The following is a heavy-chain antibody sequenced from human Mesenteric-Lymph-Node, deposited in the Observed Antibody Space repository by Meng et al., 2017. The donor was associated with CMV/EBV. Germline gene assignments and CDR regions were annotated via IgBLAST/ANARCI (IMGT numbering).Heavy chain of an antibody. J-gene: IGHJ4*02. CDR1: GFTFSSHM. Sequence: GGSLRLSCAASGFTFSSHMMHWVRQAPGKGLVWVSRINSDGSSTSYADSVKGRFTISRDNAKNTLYLQMNSLRAEDTAVYYCVRLNTLTPFDSWGQGTLVTVSS. V-gene: IGHV3-74*01. D-gene: IGHD3-9*01. CDR3: VRLNTLTPFDS. CDR2: INSDGSST.